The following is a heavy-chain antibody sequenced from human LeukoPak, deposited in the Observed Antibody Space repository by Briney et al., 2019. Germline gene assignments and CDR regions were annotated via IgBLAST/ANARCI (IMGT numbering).Heavy chain of an antibody. V-gene: IGHV3-9*01. D-gene: IGHD1-26*01. CDR1: GFTFDDYA. CDR2: ISWNSGSI. CDR3: ARDGGEWELDY. Sequence: GGSLRLSCAASGFTFDDYAMHWVRQGPGKGLEWVSGISWNSGSIGYADSVKGRFTISRDNAKNSLYLQMNSLRVEDTAVYYCARDGGEWELDYWGQGTLVTVSS. J-gene: IGHJ4*02.